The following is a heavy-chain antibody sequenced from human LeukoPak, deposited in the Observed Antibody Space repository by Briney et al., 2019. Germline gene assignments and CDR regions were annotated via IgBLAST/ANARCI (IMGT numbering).Heavy chain of an antibody. J-gene: IGHJ4*02. CDR1: GFTFSSYG. D-gene: IGHD3-10*01. CDR2: IWYDGSNK. Sequence: GRSLRLSCAASGFTFSSYGMHWVRQAPGKGLEWVAVIWYDGSNKYYADSVKGRFTISRDNSKNTLYLQMNSLRAEDTAVYYCARDPTWFGESNYYFDYWGQGTLATVSS. CDR3: ARDPTWFGESNYYFDY. V-gene: IGHV3-33*01.